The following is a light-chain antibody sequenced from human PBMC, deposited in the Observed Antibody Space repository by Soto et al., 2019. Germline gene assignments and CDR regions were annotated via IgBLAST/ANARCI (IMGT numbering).Light chain of an antibody. Sequence: QSVLTQPASVSGSPGQSITISCTGTSSDVGSYNLVSWYQQHPGKAPKLIIYDATKRPSGVSDRFSGSKSGNTASLTISGLQAEDEADYYCCSFARSPWVFGGGTKLTVL. CDR1: SSDVGSYNL. V-gene: IGLV2-23*01. CDR3: CSFARSPWV. J-gene: IGLJ3*02. CDR2: DAT.